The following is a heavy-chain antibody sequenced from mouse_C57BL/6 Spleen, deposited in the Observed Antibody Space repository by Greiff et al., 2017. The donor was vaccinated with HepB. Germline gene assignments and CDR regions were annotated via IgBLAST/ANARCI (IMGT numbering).Heavy chain of an antibody. V-gene: IGHV1-55*01. CDR3: ARDYGTRRYFDY. J-gene: IGHJ2*01. Sequence: VQLQQPGAELVKPGASVKMSCKASGYTFTSYWITWVKQRPGQGLEWIGDIYPGSGSTNYNEKFKSKATLTVDTSSSTAYMQLSSLTSEDSAVYYCARDYGTRRYFDYWGQGTTLTVSS. D-gene: IGHD1-2*01. CDR1: GYTFTSYW. CDR2: IYPGSGST.